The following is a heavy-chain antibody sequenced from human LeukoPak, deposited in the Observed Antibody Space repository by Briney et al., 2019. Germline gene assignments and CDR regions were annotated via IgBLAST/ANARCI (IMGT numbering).Heavy chain of an antibody. CDR1: GFTFSSYA. J-gene: IGHJ2*01. CDR3: AKKRVITTPDAIDWYFDL. V-gene: IGHV3-30-3*02. Sequence: PGRSLRLSCAASGFTFSSYAMHWVRQAPGKGLEWVAVISYDGSNKYYADSVKGRFTISRDNSKNTLYLQMNSLRAEDTAVYYCAKKRVITTPDAIDWYFDLWGRGTLVTVSS. CDR2: ISYDGSNK. D-gene: IGHD1-1*01.